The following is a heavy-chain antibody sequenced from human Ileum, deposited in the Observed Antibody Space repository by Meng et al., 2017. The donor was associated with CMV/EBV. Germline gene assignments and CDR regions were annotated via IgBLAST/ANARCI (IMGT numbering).Heavy chain of an antibody. D-gene: IGHD6-13*01. CDR2: TYYRSKWFN. J-gene: IGHJ4*02. Sequence: QVQLQQSGPGLVKTSQTPLLTCAISGDSVSITTVTWNWIRQSPSRGLEWLGRTYYRSKWFNDYALSVRGRITINPDISKNQLSLQLNSVTPEDTAVYYCVRLTGNSWLDYWGRGTLVTVSS. CDR1: GDSVSITTVT. V-gene: IGHV6-1*01. CDR3: VRLTGNSWLDY.